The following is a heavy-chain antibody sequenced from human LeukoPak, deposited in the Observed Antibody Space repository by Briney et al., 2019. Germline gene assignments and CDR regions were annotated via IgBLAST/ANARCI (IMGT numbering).Heavy chain of an antibody. Sequence: ASVKVSCKASGGIFSSYAISWVRQAPGQGLEWMGRIIPIFGIANYAQKFQGRVTITADKSTSTAYMELSSLRSEDTAVYYCARVGPSIDYYGSGSGVLYYYYYGMDVWGQGTTVTVSS. CDR3: ARVGPSIDYYGSGSGVLYYYYYGMDV. CDR2: IIPIFGIA. V-gene: IGHV1-69*04. J-gene: IGHJ6*02. CDR1: GGIFSSYA. D-gene: IGHD3-10*01.